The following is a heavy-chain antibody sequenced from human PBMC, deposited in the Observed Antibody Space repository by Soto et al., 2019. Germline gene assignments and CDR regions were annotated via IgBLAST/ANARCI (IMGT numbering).Heavy chain of an antibody. J-gene: IGHJ4*02. V-gene: IGHV4-4*02. D-gene: IGHD6-13*01. CDR2: IYHSGST. CDR3: ARVAAGIFYYFDY. CDR1: GGSISSSNW. Sequence: LSLTCAVSGGSISSSNWWSWVRHPPGKGLEWIGEIYHSGSTNYNTSLKSRVTISVDKSKNQYSLKLSSVTAADTAVYYCARVAAGIFYYFDYWGQGTLVTVSS.